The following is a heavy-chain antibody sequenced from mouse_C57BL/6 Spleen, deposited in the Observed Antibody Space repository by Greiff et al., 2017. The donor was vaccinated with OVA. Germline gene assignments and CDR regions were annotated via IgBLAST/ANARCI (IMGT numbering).Heavy chain of an antibody. CDR2: IYPRSGNT. CDR1: GYTFTSYG. J-gene: IGHJ2*01. Sequence: VQLQQSGAELARPGASVKLSCKASGYTFTSYGISWVKQRTGQGLEWIGEIYPRSGNTYYNEKFKGKATLTADKSSSTAYMELRSLTSEDSAVYFCARGDSSYAYWGQGTTLTVSS. CDR3: ARGDSSYAY. D-gene: IGHD1-1*01. V-gene: IGHV1-81*01.